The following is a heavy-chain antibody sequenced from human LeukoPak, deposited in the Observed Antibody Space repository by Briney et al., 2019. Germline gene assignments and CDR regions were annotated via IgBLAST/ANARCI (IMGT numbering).Heavy chain of an antibody. V-gene: IGHV1-2*02. J-gene: IGHJ5*02. CDR3: ARGVGTSWFDP. D-gene: IGHD2-2*01. CDR2: INPKSGGA. CDR1: GYTFSDYY. Sequence: RASVKVSCKAYGYTFSDYYMHWVRQAPGQGLEWMGWINPKSGGANFAEKFQGRVTMTRDTSIRTVYMELSRVTYDDTAMYYCARGVGTSWFDPWGQGTLVTVSS.